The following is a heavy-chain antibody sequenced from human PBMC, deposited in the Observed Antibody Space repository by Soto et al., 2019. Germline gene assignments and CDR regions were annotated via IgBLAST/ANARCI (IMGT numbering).Heavy chain of an antibody. V-gene: IGHV3-23*01. Sequence: PGGSLRLYCSASGFTFSSYAMSWVRQAPGKGLEWVSAISGSGGSTYYADSVKGRFTISRDNSKNTLYLQMNSLRAEDTPVYYCAKGGKLLRPGYWGQGTLVTVSS. CDR3: AKGGKLLRPGY. CDR2: ISGSGGST. CDR1: GFTFSSYA. J-gene: IGHJ4*02. D-gene: IGHD2-15*01.